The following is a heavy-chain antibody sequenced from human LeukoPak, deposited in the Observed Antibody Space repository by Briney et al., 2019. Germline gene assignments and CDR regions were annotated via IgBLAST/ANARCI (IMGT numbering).Heavy chain of an antibody. CDR1: GGSISSSSYY. Sequence: SETLSLTCTVSGGSISSSSYYWGWIRQPPGKGLEWIGSIYYSGSAYYNPSLKSRVTISVDTSKNQFSLKLSSVTAADTAVYYCARRSTMVRGVIAYYYMDVWGKGTTVTISS. D-gene: IGHD3-10*01. V-gene: IGHV4-39*01. J-gene: IGHJ6*03. CDR2: IYYSGSA. CDR3: ARRSTMVRGVIAYYYMDV.